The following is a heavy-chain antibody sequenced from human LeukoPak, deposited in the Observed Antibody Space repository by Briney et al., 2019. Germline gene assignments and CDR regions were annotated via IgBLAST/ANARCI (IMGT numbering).Heavy chain of an antibody. D-gene: IGHD1-26*01. V-gene: IGHV1-8*01. CDR3: AREGEYSGSYQYYYYYYMDV. CDR2: MNPNSGNT. J-gene: IGHJ6*03. CDR1: GYTFTSYD. Sequence: ASVKVSCKASGYTFTSYDFNWVRQATGQGLEWMGWMNPNSGNTGYAQKFQGRVTMTRNTSISTAYMELSRLRSDDTAVYYCAREGEYSGSYQYYYYYYMDVWGKGTTVTVSS.